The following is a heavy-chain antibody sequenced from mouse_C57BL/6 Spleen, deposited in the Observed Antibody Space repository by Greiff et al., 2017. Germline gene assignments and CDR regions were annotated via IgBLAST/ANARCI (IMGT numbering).Heavy chain of an antibody. J-gene: IGHJ3*01. CDR1: GYTFTSYT. V-gene: IGHV1-4*01. D-gene: IGHD3-2*01. Sequence: QVQLQQSGAELARPGASVKMSCKASGYTFTSYTMHWVKQRPGQGLEWIGYINPSSGYTKYNQKFKDKATLTADKSSSTAYMQLSSLTSEDSAVYYWARDRSGFAYWGQGTLVTVSA. CDR2: INPSSGYT. CDR3: ARDRSGFAY.